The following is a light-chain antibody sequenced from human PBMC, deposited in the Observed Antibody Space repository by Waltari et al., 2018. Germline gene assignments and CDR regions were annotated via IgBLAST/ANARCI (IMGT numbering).Light chain of an antibody. J-gene: IGKJ4*01. CDR1: QSVTSD. CDR2: GAS. V-gene: IGKV3-15*01. CDR3: QQYNTWPLT. Sequence: ETLMTQSPATLSVSPGERVTLSCRASQSVTSDLAWYQQKPGQAPRLLIHGASARATGIAARFSGSGSGTEFTITVASMQSEDFAIYYCQQYNTWPLTFGGGTKVEI.